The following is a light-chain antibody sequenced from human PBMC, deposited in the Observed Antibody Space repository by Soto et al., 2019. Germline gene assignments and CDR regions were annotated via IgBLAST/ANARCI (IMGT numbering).Light chain of an antibody. CDR1: QSVDIN. Sequence: EIVMTQSPATLSVSPGERVTLSCRASQSVDINLAWYQHKPGQAPRLLIYGTSNRATGIPDRFTGSGSGTDLTLTISSLEPEDFAVYYCEQYGSSPPSITFGQGTRLEIK. CDR3: EQYGSSPPSIT. V-gene: IGKV3-20*01. CDR2: GTS. J-gene: IGKJ5*01.